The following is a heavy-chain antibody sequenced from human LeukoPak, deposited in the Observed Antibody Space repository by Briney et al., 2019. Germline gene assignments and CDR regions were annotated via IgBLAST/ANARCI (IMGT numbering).Heavy chain of an antibody. J-gene: IGHJ1*01. CDR2: IYYSGST. CDR3: ARDGAAAGEYFQH. D-gene: IGHD6-13*01. Sequence: SETLSLTCTVSGGSISSYYWSWIRQPPGKGLEWIGYIYYSGSTNYNPSLKSRVTISVDTSKNQFSLKLSSVTAADAAVYYCARDGAAAGEYFQHWGQGTLVTVSS. CDR1: GGSISSYY. V-gene: IGHV4-59*01.